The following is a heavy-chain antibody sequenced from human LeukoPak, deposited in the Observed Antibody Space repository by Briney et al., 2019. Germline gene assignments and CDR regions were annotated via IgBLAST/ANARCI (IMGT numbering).Heavy chain of an antibody. J-gene: IGHJ4*02. D-gene: IGHD1-26*01. CDR3: ATVGVGATSLDY. CDR2: FDPEDGET. CDR1: RDTLTELS. Sequence: ASVKVSCKVSRDTLTELSMHWVRQAPGKGPEWMGGFDPEDGETIYAQKFQGRVTMTEDTSTDTAYMELSSLRSEDTAVYYCATVGVGATSLDYGGQGTLVTVSS. V-gene: IGHV1-24*01.